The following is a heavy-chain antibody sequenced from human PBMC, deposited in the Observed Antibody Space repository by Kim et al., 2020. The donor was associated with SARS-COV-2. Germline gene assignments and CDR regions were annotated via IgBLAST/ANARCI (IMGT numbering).Heavy chain of an antibody. CDR2: INHSGST. J-gene: IGHJ5*02. CDR3: ARSGVTAIRGGDWFDP. CDR1: GGSFSGYY. Sequence: SETLSLTCAVYGGSFSGYYWSWIRQPPGKGLEWIGEINHSGSTNYNPSLKSRVTISVDTSKNQFSLKLSSVTAADTAVYYCARSGVTAIRGGDWFDPWGQGTLVTVSS. D-gene: IGHD2-21*02. V-gene: IGHV4-34*01.